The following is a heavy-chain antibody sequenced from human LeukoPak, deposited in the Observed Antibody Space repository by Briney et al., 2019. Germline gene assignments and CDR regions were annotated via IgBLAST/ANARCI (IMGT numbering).Heavy chain of an antibody. CDR3: ARGVFWSGYYGNWFDP. Sequence: SETLSLTCAVYGGSFSGYYWGWIRQPPGKGLEWIGEINHSGSTNYNPSLKSRVTISVDTSKNQFSLKLSSVTAADTAVYYCARGVFWSGYYGNWFDPWCQGTLVTDSS. CDR2: INHSGST. D-gene: IGHD3-3*01. CDR1: GGSFSGYY. V-gene: IGHV4-34*01. J-gene: IGHJ5*02.